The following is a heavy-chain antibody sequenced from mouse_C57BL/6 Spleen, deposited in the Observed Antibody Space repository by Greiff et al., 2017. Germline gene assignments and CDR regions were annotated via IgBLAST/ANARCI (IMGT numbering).Heavy chain of an antibody. V-gene: IGHV1-18*01. D-gene: IGHD1-1*02. CDR3: AREGGKCLAWFAY. CDR2: IYPNSGST. Sequence: VQLQQSGPELAKPGASVKLSCKASGYTFTDYDIDWVKQSNGQSLEWIGDIYPNSGSTYYNQKFKGKATLTVDKSSSTAYMELRSLPSEDTAVYYCAREGGKCLAWFAYWGQGTLVTVSA. CDR1: GYTFTDYD. J-gene: IGHJ3*01.